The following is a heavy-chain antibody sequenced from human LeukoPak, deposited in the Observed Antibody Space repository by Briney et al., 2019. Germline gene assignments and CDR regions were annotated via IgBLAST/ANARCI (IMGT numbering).Heavy chain of an antibody. D-gene: IGHD3-22*01. CDR3: ARGWGSGYYRHFDY. Sequence: PSETLSLTCAVYGGSFSGYYWSWLRQPPGKGLEWIGEINHSGSTNYNPSLKSRVTISVDASKNQFSLKLSSVTAADTAVYYCARGWGSGYYRHFDYWGQGTLVTVSS. CDR1: GGSFSGYY. CDR2: INHSGST. J-gene: IGHJ4*02. V-gene: IGHV4-34*01.